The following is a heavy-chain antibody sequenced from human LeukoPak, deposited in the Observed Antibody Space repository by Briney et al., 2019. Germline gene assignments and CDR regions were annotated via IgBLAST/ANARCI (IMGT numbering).Heavy chain of an antibody. V-gene: IGHV4-61*02. CDR2: IYTSGST. J-gene: IGHJ5*02. CDR1: GGSISTSSYY. D-gene: IGHD3-10*01. CDR3: ARESVLLWFGELPWFDP. Sequence: SETLSLTCTVSGGSISTSSYYWSWIRQPAGKGLEWIGRIYTSGSTNYNPSLKSRVTMSVDTSKNQFSLKLSSVTAADTAVYYCARESVLLWFGELPWFDPWGQGTLVTVSS.